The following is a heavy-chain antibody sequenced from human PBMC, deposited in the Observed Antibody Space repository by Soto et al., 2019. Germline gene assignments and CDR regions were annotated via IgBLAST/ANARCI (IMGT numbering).Heavy chain of an antibody. CDR1: GFTFSAHW. D-gene: IGHD2-21*01. CDR2: LNQVGSQK. J-gene: IGHJ1*01. Sequence: EVQLVASGGDLVQPGGSLRISCAASGFTFSAHWLTWVRQAPGKGLEYVATLNQVGSQKYYVDSVKGRFTISRDNARNSLYLQMNSLRVEDTAVYFCVRESCVGGWCKGYFQEWGQGTRVTVSS. CDR3: VRESCVGGWCKGYFQE. V-gene: IGHV3-7*05.